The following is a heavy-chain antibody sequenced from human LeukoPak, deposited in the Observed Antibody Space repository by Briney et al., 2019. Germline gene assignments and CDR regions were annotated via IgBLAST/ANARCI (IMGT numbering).Heavy chain of an antibody. Sequence: GASVKVSCKPSGYTFTSYGINWVRQAPGQGLEWMGRIIPILGIANYAQKLQGRVTMTTDTSTSTAYMELRSLRSDDTAVYYCARGVGTYAFDIWGQGTMVTVSS. CDR1: GYTFTSYG. CDR2: IIPILGIA. CDR3: ARGVGTYAFDI. J-gene: IGHJ3*02. D-gene: IGHD1-14*01. V-gene: IGHV1-18*01.